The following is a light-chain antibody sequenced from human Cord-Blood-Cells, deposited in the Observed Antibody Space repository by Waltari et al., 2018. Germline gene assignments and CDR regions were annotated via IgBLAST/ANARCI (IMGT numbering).Light chain of an antibody. Sequence: EIVLTQSPATLSLSPGERATLSCRTSQSVSSYLAWYQQKPGQAPRLLIYDVSNRATGIPARFSGSGSGTDFTLTISSLEPEDFAVYYCQQRSNWPPTFGQGTKVEIK. CDR1: QSVSSY. V-gene: IGKV3-11*01. CDR2: DVS. J-gene: IGKJ1*01. CDR3: QQRSNWPPT.